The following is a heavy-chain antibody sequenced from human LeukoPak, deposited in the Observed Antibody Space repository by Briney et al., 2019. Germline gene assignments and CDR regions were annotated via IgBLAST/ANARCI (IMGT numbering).Heavy chain of an antibody. CDR1: GGSISSSSYY. J-gene: IGHJ3*02. V-gene: IGHV4-39*07. D-gene: IGHD3-10*01. CDR2: IYYSGST. Sequence: PSETLSLTCTVSGGSISSSSYYWGWIRQPPGKGLEWIGSIYYSGSTYYNPSLKSRVTISVDTSKNQFSLKLSSVTAADTAVYYCASSTDYNSLDAFDIWGQGTMVTVSS. CDR3: ASSTDYNSLDAFDI.